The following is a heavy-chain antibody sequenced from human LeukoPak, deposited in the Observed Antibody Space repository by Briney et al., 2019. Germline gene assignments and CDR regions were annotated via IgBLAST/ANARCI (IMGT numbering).Heavy chain of an antibody. CDR1: GGSISSYY. J-gene: IGHJ3*02. V-gene: IGHV4-59*01. Sequence: SETLSLTCTVSGGSISSYYWSWIRQPPGKGLEWIGYIYYGGSTNYNPSLKSRVTISVDTSKNQFSLKLSSVTAADTAVYYCARYIVPADAFDIWGQGTMVTVSS. CDR2: IYYGGST. D-gene: IGHD2-2*01. CDR3: ARYIVPADAFDI.